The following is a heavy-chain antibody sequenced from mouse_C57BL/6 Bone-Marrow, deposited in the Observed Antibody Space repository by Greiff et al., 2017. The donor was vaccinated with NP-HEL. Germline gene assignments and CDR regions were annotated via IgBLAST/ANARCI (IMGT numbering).Heavy chain of an antibody. D-gene: IGHD2-2*01. CDR3: ARWDLRWLRRRDPYWYFDV. J-gene: IGHJ1*03. V-gene: IGHV1-81*01. CDR2: IYPRSGNT. CDR1: GYTFTSYG. Sequence: QVQLQQSGAGLARPGASVKLSCKASGYTFTSYGISWVKQRTGQGLEWIGEIYPRSGNTYYNEKFKGKATLTADKSSSTAYMELRSLTSEDSAVYCCARWDLRWLRRRDPYWYFDVWGTGTTVTVSS.